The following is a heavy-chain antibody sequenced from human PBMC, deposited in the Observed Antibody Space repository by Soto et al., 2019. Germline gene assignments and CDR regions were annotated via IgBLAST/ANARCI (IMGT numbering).Heavy chain of an antibody. CDR1: GGSITNDC. CDR3: ARPISGPYDSSTYYFDY. Sequence: SETLSLTCTVSGGSITNDCWSWIRQPPGKGLEWIGYIYNGGSTHSNPSLKSRVTISLDTSKNQFSLKLSSVTAADTAVYYCARPISGPYDSSTYYFDYWGQGTLVTVSS. CDR2: IYNGGST. J-gene: IGHJ4*02. D-gene: IGHD3-22*01. V-gene: IGHV4-59*08.